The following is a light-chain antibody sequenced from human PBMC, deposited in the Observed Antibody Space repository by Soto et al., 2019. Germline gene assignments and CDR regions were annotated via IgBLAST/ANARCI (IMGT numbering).Light chain of an antibody. CDR2: DDS. V-gene: IGLV3-21*02. J-gene: IGLJ2*01. CDR1: NIGSKS. CDR3: QVWDSSSDHVV. Sequence: SYELTQPPSVSVAPGQTARITCWGNNIGSKSVHWYQQKPGQAPVLVVYDDSVRPSGIPERFSGSNSGNTATLTISRVEAGDEADYYCQVWDSSSDHVVFGGGTTLTVL.